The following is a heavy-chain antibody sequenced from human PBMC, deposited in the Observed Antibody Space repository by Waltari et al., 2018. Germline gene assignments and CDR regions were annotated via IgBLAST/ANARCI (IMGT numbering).Heavy chain of an antibody. D-gene: IGHD4-17*01. Sequence: EVQLLESGGGLVQPGGSLRLSCVASGLIFSNYAMTWVRQAPGKGLEWVSSVSVSGRRTYYADSVKGRFTISRDNSKNTLYLQVDSLRAQDTAVYYCGRDPNGDYVGAFDFWGQGTMVTVSS. CDR3: GRDPNGDYVGAFDF. J-gene: IGHJ3*01. CDR1: GLIFSNYA. CDR2: VSVSGRRT. V-gene: IGHV3-23*01.